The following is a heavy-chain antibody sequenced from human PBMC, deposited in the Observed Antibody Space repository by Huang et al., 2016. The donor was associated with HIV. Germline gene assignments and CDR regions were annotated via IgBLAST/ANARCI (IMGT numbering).Heavy chain of an antibody. CDR3: ATKTAGMDI. CDR1: TFTFGAYW. V-gene: IGHV3-7*01. J-gene: IGHJ6*02. CDR2: IKQDETEK. Sequence: VESGGRSVQPGGSIRLSCVGSTFTFGAYWMRWVRQHPGKGLEWVANIKQDETEKYNVDSVKGRFNISRDNAKKVLFLEMDALRVEDTAIYFCATKTAGMDIWGQGTTVIVSS.